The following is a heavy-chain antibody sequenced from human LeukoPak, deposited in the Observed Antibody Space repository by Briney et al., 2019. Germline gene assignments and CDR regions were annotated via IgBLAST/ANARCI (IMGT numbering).Heavy chain of an antibody. Sequence: SETLSLTCTVSGGSISSSSYYWGWIRQPPGKGLEWIGSIYYSGSTYYNPSLKSRVTISVDTSKNQFSLKLSSVTAADTAVYYCARDLHSNPVGWFDPWGQGTLVTVSS. V-gene: IGHV4-39*07. CDR1: GGSISSSSYY. CDR3: ARDLHSNPVGWFDP. D-gene: IGHD4-11*01. CDR2: IYYSGST. J-gene: IGHJ5*02.